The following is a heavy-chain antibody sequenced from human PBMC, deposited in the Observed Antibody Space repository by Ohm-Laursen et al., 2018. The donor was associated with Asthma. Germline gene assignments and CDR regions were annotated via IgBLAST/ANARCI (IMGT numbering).Heavy chain of an antibody. D-gene: IGHD6-19*01. CDR3: ARKFSSGWLFDF. Sequence: SLRLSCAASGLPFSNFWMSWVRQAPGKGLEWVANIYPDGGEKYYVDSVDGRFTISRDNAKNTLYLQMNSLRAEDTAVYYRARKFSSGWLFDFWGQGTLVTVSS. V-gene: IGHV3-7*05. CDR1: GLPFSNFW. CDR2: IYPDGGEK. J-gene: IGHJ4*02.